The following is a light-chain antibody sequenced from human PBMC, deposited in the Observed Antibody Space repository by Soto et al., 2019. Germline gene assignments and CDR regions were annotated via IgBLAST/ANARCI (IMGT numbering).Light chain of an antibody. J-gene: IGKJ5*01. CDR2: DAS. CDR1: RSVRSY. V-gene: IGKV3-11*01. CDR3: QQRYAWHPFT. Sequence: EIVLTQSPATLSLSPGERATLSCRASRSVRSYLAWYQQKPGQAPRLLIYDASNRAAGIPARFSGSGSETDFTLTISNLEPEDFAVYYCQQRYAWHPFTFGQGTRPEIK.